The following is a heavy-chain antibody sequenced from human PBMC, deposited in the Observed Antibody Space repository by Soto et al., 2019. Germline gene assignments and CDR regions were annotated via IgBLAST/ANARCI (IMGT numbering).Heavy chain of an antibody. CDR1: GFTFGDYA. J-gene: IGHJ4*02. V-gene: IGHV3-49*03. CDR2: IRSKAYGGTT. D-gene: IGHD6-19*01. CDR3: TRGGAVAGRVFYY. Sequence: PGGSLRLSCTASGFTFGDYAMSWFRQAPGKGLEWVGFIRSKAYGGTTEYAASVKGRFTISRDDSKSIAYLQMNSLKTEDTAVYYCTRGGAVAGRVFYYWGQGTLVTVSS.